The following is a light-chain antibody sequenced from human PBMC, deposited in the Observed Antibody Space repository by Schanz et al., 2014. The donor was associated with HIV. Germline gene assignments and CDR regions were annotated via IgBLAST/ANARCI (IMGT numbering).Light chain of an antibody. V-gene: IGLV4-69*01. J-gene: IGLJ3*02. CDR3: QTWGTGVRV. CDR1: SGYSTYA. CDR2: LNSDGSH. Sequence: QLVLTQSPSASASLGASVKLTCTLSSGYSTYAIAWHQQQPEKGPRFLMNLNSDGSHNKGDGIPDRFSGSSSGAERYLTISSLQSEDEADYYCQTWGTGVRVFGGGTKLTVL.